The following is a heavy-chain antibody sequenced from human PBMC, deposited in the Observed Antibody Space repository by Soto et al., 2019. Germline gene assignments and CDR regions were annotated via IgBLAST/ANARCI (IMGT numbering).Heavy chain of an antibody. CDR1: GGSINNGDSS. J-gene: IGHJ5*02. CDR2: IYHTGTT. CDR3: AREGGECCSRGAWCRQWFAP. D-gene: IGHD2-15*01. Sequence: PSETLSLTCTVSGGSINNGDSSWTWIRQPPGKGLEWIGYIYHTGTTYYNPSLKSRVTMSEDRSKNQISLTLTSVTAADTAVYYCAREGGECCSRGAWCRQWFAPWVQGILVTVSS. V-gene: IGHV4-30-2*01.